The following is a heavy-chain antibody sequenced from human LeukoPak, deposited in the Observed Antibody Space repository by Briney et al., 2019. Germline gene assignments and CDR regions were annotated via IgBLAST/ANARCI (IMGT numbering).Heavy chain of an antibody. CDR2: ISSSSSYI. Sequence: GGSLRLSCAASGFTLISYSTNWVRPPPGRGLEWVSSISSSSSYIYYADSVKGRFTIYRDNAKNSLYLQMSSLRAEDTAVYYCARGTAVGATPLFDYWGQGTLVTVSS. CDR1: GFTLISYS. D-gene: IGHD1-26*01. CDR3: ARGTAVGATPLFDY. J-gene: IGHJ4*02. V-gene: IGHV3-21*01.